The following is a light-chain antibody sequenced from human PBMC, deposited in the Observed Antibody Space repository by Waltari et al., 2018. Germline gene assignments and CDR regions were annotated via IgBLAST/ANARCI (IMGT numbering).Light chain of an antibody. J-gene: IGKJ5*01. V-gene: IGKV1-33*01. CDR3: QQYANLPHT. CDR1: QDISNY. Sequence: DIQMTQSPSSLSASVGDRVNITCQASQDISNYLYWYQQKPGKAPNILIYDASNLESGVPSRFSGSGSETDFTFTITSLQPEDIATYHCQQYANLPHTFGQGTRLEIK. CDR2: DAS.